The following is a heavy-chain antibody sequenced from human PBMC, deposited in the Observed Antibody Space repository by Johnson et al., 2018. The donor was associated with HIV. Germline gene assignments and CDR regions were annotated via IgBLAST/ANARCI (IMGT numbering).Heavy chain of an antibody. V-gene: IGHV3-30*02. CDR3: ARDQVVEMATIIGDDAFDI. Sequence: QVQLVESGGGVVQPGGSLRLSCAASGFTFSDYGMHWVRQAPGKGLEWVSFIHYDGTNKYSPDSVKGRFTISRDNSKNTVYLQMNRLRPEDTAVYYCARDQVVEMATIIGDDAFDIWGQRTMVTVSS. CDR2: IHYDGTNK. CDR1: GFTFSDYG. D-gene: IGHD5-24*01. J-gene: IGHJ3*02.